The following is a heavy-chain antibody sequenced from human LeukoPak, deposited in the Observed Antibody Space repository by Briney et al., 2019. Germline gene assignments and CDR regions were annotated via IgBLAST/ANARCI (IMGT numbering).Heavy chain of an antibody. CDR1: VFTFISYS. CDR2: ISSSNTTT. Sequence: GGALRLSCAASVFTFISYSMNWVRQAPGKGLERVSYISSSNTTTYFVDSVKGRFTISRDNAKNSLCLQINSLRDENTAVYNFARRMGVELVAFDIWGEGTMFTVSS. V-gene: IGHV3-48*02. CDR3: ARRMGVELVAFDI. D-gene: IGHD1-7*01. J-gene: IGHJ3*02.